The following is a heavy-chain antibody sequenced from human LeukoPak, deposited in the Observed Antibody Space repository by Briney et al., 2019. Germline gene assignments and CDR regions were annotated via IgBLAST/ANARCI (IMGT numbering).Heavy chain of an antibody. J-gene: IGHJ5*02. CDR2: IDHSGNT. V-gene: IGHV4-34*01. CDR3: ARGDGDYSLNWFDP. Sequence: KPSETLSLTCAVYGGSFSGYYWSWIRQPPGRGLEWIGEIDHSGNTNYNPSLKSRVTISLDTSKNQFSLRLTSVTAADTAVYYCARGDGDYSLNWFDPWGQGTLVTVSS. D-gene: IGHD4-17*01. CDR1: GGSFSGYY.